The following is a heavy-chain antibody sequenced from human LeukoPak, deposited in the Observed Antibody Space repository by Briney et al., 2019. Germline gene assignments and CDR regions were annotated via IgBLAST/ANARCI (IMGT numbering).Heavy chain of an antibody. V-gene: IGHV3-20*04. CDR1: GFTFDDYG. CDR2: INWNGGST. Sequence: GGSLRLSCAASGFTFDDYGMSWVHQAPGKGLEWVSGINWNGGSTGYADSVKGRFTISRDNAKNSLYLQMNSLRAEDTALYYCARDLNSLTTTVTTEFWFDPWGQGTLVTVSS. CDR3: ARDLNSLTTTVTTEFWFDP. D-gene: IGHD4-11*01. J-gene: IGHJ5*02.